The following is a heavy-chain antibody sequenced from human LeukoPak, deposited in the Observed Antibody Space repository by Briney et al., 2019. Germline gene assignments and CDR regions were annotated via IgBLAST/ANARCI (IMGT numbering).Heavy chain of an antibody. D-gene: IGHD3-22*01. CDR1: GFTFSSYG. CDR3: ARDLITTIVVANSGMDV. J-gene: IGHJ6*02. V-gene: IGHV3-33*01. Sequence: GRSLRLSCAASGFTFSSYGMHWVRQAPGKGLEWVAVIWYDGSNKYYADSVKGRFTISRDNSKNTLYLQMNSLRAEDTAVYYCARDLITTIVVANSGMDVWGQGTTVTVSS. CDR2: IWYDGSNK.